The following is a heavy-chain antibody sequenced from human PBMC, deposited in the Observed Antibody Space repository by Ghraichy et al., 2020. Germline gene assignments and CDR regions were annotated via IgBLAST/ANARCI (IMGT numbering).Heavy chain of an antibody. V-gene: IGHV3-23*01. D-gene: IGHD3-10*01. CDR2: ISAGGST. Sequence: GTLNISCAASGFTFSSYAMSWVRQAPGKGLEWVSAISAGGSTYYADSVKGRFTISRDNSKNTLYLQMNSLRAEDTAVYYCAKDRDDYFDYWGQGTLVTVSS. CDR3: AKDRDDYFDY. J-gene: IGHJ4*02. CDR1: GFTFSSYA.